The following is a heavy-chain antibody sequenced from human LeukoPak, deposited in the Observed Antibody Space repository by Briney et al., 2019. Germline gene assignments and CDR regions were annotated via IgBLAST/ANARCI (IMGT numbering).Heavy chain of an antibody. Sequence: ASVTVSCKASGGTFSSYAINWVRQAPGQGLEWMGGIIPIFGTANYAQKFQGRVTITADESTSTAYMELSSLTSEDTAVYYCARSRGPRAEYFDYWGQGTLVTVSS. CDR3: ARSRGPRAEYFDY. V-gene: IGHV1-69*13. D-gene: IGHD2/OR15-2a*01. CDR2: IIPIFGTA. J-gene: IGHJ4*02. CDR1: GGTFSSYA.